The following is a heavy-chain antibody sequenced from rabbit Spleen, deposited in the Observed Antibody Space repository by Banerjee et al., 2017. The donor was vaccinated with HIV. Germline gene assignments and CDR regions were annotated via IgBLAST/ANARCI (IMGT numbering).Heavy chain of an antibody. D-gene: IGHD8-1*01. CDR2: IDPVFGIT. Sequence: QEQLVESGGGLVQPEASLTVTCKASGFDFSSRYYMCWVRQAPGKGLEWIGYIDPVFGITYYANWVSGRFSISRENAQNTVFLQMTSLTAADTATYFCARDGAGGTYFALWGPGTLVTVS. CDR3: ARDGAGGTYFAL. CDR1: GFDFSSRYY. V-gene: IGHV1S47*01. J-gene: IGHJ6*01.